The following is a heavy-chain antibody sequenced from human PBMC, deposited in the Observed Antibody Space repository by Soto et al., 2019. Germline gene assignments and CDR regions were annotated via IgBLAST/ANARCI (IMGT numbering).Heavy chain of an antibody. J-gene: IGHJ4*02. Sequence: SVKVSCKASGFTFTSSAVQWVRQARGQRLEWIGWIVVGSGNTNYAQKFQERVTITRDMSTSTAYMELSSLRSEDTAVYYCARDRLHTSSPITFDYWGQGALVTVSS. CDR3: ARDRLHTSSPITFDY. D-gene: IGHD6-6*01. CDR2: IVVGSGNT. V-gene: IGHV1-58*01. CDR1: GFTFTSSA.